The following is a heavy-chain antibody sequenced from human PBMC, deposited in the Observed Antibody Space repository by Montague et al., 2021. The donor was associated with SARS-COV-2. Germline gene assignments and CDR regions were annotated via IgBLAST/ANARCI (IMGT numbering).Heavy chain of an antibody. Sequence: SETLSLTCTVSGGSISSYYWSWIRQPPGKGLEWIGYIYYSGSTNYNPSLKSRVTISVDTSKNQFSLKLSSVTAADTAVYYCARDRYSSGWSFHFDSWGQGTLVTVSS. CDR3: ARDRYSSGWSFHFDS. CDR2: IYYSGST. D-gene: IGHD6-19*01. CDR1: GGSISSYY. J-gene: IGHJ4*02. V-gene: IGHV4-59*13.